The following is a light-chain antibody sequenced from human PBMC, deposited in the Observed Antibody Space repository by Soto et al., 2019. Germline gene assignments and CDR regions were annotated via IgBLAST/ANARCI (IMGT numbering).Light chain of an antibody. J-gene: IGLJ1*01. CDR3: SSHGGSSPFYV. CDR2: EVS. Sequence: QSALTQPASVSGSPGQSITISCTGTSSDVGGYNYVSWYQQHPGKVPKLIIHEVSNRPSGVSNRFSGSKSGNTASLTISGLQTEDEADYYCSSHGGSSPFYVFGTGTKVTVL. V-gene: IGLV2-14*01. CDR1: SSDVGGYNY.